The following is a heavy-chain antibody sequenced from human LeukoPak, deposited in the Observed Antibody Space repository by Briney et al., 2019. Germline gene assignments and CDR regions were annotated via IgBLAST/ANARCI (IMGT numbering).Heavy chain of an antibody. D-gene: IGHD3-22*01. CDR2: INPSGGST. V-gene: IGHV1-46*01. CDR1: GYTFTTYY. J-gene: IGHJ4*02. CDR3: AREKDSSGYFYFVY. Sequence: ASVKVSCKASGYTFTTYYIHWVRQAPGQGLEWMGLINPSGGSTSYAQKFQGRLTMTRDTSTSTVYMELNSLRSEDTAVYYCAREKDSSGYFYFVYWGQGTLVTVSS.